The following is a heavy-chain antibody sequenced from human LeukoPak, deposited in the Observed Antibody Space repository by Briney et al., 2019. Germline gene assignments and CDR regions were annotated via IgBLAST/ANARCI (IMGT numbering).Heavy chain of an antibody. Sequence: GGSLRLSCSASGFTFSDSAMHWVRQAPGKGLEYVSAISSNGGDTFYADSVKGRFTISRDNSTNTLYLQMSSLRAEDTAVYYCVKKGPFTMIEGFDYWGQGTLVTVSS. V-gene: IGHV3-64D*06. CDR3: VKKGPFTMIEGFDY. D-gene: IGHD3-22*01. CDR2: ISSNGGDT. CDR1: GFTFSDSA. J-gene: IGHJ4*02.